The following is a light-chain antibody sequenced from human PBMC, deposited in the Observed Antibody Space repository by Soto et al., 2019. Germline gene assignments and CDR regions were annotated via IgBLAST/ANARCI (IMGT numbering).Light chain of an antibody. J-gene: IGKJ3*01. CDR2: TAS. V-gene: IGKV1-12*02. CDR1: QPIKTW. Sequence: DIQVTQSPASVSAAVGDRINISCRASQPIKTWLAWYQQKPGKGPKLLIYTASTLETGVPSRFSGSGSGTDFTLPISSLQPEDAAIYSCQQAASFPFTFGPGAKV. CDR3: QQAASFPFT.